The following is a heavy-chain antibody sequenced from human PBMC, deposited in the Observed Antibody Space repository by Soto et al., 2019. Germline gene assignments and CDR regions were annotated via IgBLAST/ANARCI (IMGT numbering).Heavy chain of an antibody. Sequence: GGSLRLSCAASGFTFSSYSMNWVRQAPGKGLEWVSSISSSSSYIYYADSVKGRFTISRDNAKNSLYLQMNSLRAEDTAVYYCARDPLSDYYFDYWGQGTLVTVSS. CDR1: GFTFSSYS. V-gene: IGHV3-21*01. CDR3: ARDPLSDYYFDY. J-gene: IGHJ4*02. CDR2: ISSSSSYI.